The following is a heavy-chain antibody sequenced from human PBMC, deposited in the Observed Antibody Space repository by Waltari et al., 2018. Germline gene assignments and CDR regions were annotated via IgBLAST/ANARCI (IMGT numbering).Heavy chain of an antibody. CDR1: GGSISSGSYY. D-gene: IGHD6-13*01. CDR3: ARDMGAAAGIRYYYYYYYMDV. J-gene: IGHJ6*03. CDR2: IYTSGST. V-gene: IGHV4-61*02. Sequence: QVQLQESGPGLVKPSQTLSLTCTVSGGSISSGSYYWSWIRQPAGKGLEWIGRIYTSGSTNDNPSLKSRVTISVDTSKNQFSLKLSSATAADTAVYYCARDMGAAAGIRYYYYYYYMDVWGKGTTVTVSS.